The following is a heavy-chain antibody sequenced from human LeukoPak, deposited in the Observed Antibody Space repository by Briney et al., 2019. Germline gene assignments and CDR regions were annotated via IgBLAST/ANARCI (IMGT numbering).Heavy chain of an antibody. Sequence: ASVKVSCKASGYTFTSYDINWVRQATGQGLEWMGWMNPNSGNTGYAQKFQGRVTITRNTSISTAYMELSSLRSEDTAVYYCARVKDTLIFGVVQGSGGWFDPWGQGTLVTVSS. CDR3: ARVKDTLIFGVVQGSGGWFDP. V-gene: IGHV1-8*03. CDR2: MNPNSGNT. CDR1: GYTFTSYD. J-gene: IGHJ5*02. D-gene: IGHD3-3*01.